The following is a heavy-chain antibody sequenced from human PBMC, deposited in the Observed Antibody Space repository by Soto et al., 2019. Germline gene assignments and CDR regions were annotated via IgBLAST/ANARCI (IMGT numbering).Heavy chain of an antibody. CDR3: ATTSSMIVVISHFDY. CDR2: TNWNSGSI. Sequence: PGGSLRLSCAASGFTFNDYAMHWVRQAPGKGLEWVSTTNWNSGSIGYADSVEGRFTISRDNAKSSLYLQMNSLRAEDTALYYCATTSSMIVVISHFDYWGQGTLVTVSS. CDR1: GFTFNDYA. V-gene: IGHV3-9*01. D-gene: IGHD3-22*01. J-gene: IGHJ4*02.